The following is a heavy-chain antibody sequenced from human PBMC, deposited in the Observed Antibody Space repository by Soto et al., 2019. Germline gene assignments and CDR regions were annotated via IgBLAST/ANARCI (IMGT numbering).Heavy chain of an antibody. J-gene: IGHJ6*02. V-gene: IGHV1-3*01. D-gene: IGHD6-19*01. CDR3: ARVGWMAGPTYYYYGIDV. CDR2: INAGNGNT. CDR1: GYTFTSYA. Sequence: ASVKVSCKASGYTFTSYAMHWVRQAPGQRLEWMGWINAGNGNTKYSQKFQGRVTMTTDTSTSTAYMELRSLRSDDTAVYYCARVGWMAGPTYYYYGIDVWGQGTTVTVSS.